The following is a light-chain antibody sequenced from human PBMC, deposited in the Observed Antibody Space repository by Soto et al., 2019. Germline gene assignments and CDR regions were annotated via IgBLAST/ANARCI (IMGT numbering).Light chain of an antibody. CDR2: GTS. Sequence: EGVLTQSPGTLSLSPGERVTLSCRASQRVSSRYLAWYQQKPGQAPRLLIYGTSTRATGVPDRFSGSGSGTDFTLTISRLEPEDFAVYYCQQCGSSPLYTFGQGTKLEIK. V-gene: IGKV3-20*01. CDR3: QQCGSSPLYT. CDR1: QRVSSRY. J-gene: IGKJ2*01.